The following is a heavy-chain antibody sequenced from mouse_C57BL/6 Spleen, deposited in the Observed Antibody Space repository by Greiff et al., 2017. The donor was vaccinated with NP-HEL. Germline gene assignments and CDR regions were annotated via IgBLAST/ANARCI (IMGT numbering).Heavy chain of an antibody. CDR2: IDPSDSYT. V-gene: IGHV1-50*01. D-gene: IGHD1-1*02. CDR3: ARYYFH. Sequence: QVQLQQPGAELVKPGASVKLSCKASGYTFTSYWMQWVKQRPGQGLEWIGEIDPSDSYTNYNQKFKGKATLTVDTSSSTAYMQLSSLTSEDSAVYYCARYYFHWGQGTTLTVSS. CDR1: GYTFTSYW. J-gene: IGHJ2*01.